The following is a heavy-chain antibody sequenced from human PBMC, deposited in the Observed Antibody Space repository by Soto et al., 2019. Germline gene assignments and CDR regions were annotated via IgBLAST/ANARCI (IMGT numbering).Heavy chain of an antibody. J-gene: IGHJ6*02. CDR3: ARGYHGLEI. CDR1: GLTFIDFY. V-gene: IGHV3-11*01. CDR2: IDPSGTTI. Sequence: KTGGSLRLSXAASGLTFIDFYMSWVRQAPGKGLDWVSYIDPSGTTIVYADSVKGRFTVPRDNAKNSLYLQMDSLRGEDSAVYYCARGYHGLEIWGRGTTVTVSS.